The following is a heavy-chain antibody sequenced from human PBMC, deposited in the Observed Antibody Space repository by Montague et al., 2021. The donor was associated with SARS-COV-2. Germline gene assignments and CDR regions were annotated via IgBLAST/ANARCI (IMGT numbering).Heavy chain of an antibody. Sequence: CAISGDSVSSNIAAWNWIRQSPSRGLEWLGGTYYRSKWYNDYAVPVRSRITISPDTSKDQFSLQLNSVTPEDTAVYYCTQERGPGRTTWHYFDYWGQGTLVTVSS. CDR2: TYYRSKWYN. V-gene: IGHV6-1*01. CDR1: GDSVSSNIAA. CDR3: TQERGPGRTTWHYFDY. D-gene: IGHD1-14*01. J-gene: IGHJ4*02.